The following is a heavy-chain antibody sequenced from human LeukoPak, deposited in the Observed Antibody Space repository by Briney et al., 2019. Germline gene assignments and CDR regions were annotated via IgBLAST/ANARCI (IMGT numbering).Heavy chain of an antibody. CDR2: ISSASITI. CDR3: ARDYYRSGSYAVDF. CDR1: RFTVDKYS. D-gene: IGHD3-10*01. J-gene: IGHJ4*02. Sequence: GGSLRLSCAASRFTVDKYSMNWVRQAPGKGLEWVSNISSASITIYYADSVKGRFTISRDNAKSSLYLHMTSLRAEDTALYYCARDYYRSGSYAVDFWGQGTLVTVSS. V-gene: IGHV3-48*01.